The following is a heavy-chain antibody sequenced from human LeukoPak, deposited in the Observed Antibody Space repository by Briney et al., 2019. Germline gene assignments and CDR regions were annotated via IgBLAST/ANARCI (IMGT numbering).Heavy chain of an antibody. Sequence: PSETLSLTCTVSGGSISSSYYYWGWIRQPPGKALEWLGTIYYNGATQYNPSLKSRVTISVDTSKNQFSLKLSSVTAADTAVYYCARLRSTIAARPFDYWGQGTLVTVSS. CDR3: ARLRSTIAARPFDY. CDR2: IYYNGAT. J-gene: IGHJ4*02. V-gene: IGHV4-39*07. CDR1: GGSISSSYYY. D-gene: IGHD6-6*01.